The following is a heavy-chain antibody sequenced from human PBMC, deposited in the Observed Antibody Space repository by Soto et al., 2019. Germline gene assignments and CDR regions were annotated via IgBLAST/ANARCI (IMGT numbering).Heavy chain of an antibody. V-gene: IGHV4-31*03. CDR1: GGSINTDDYY. CDR2: IFYSGTT. J-gene: IGHJ3*02. D-gene: IGHD3-10*01. Sequence: QVQLQESGPGLVKPSQTLSLNCSVSGGSINTDDYYWSWIRQHAGQGLEWIGYIFYSGTTYYNPSLNSRITISLDTSKNHFSLEMSSVTAADTAMYYGARVRGYAFDMRGQGTMVTVSS. CDR3: ARVRGYAFDM.